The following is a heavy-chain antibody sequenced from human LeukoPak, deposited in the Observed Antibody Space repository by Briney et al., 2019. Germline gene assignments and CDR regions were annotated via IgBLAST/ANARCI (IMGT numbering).Heavy chain of an antibody. CDR3: ARRAGGYSHPYDY. CDR1: GFSFSNSY. V-gene: IGHV3-11*01. CDR2: ISGSGSDI. D-gene: IGHD4-23*01. J-gene: IGHJ4*02. Sequence: PGGSLRLSCVVSGFSFSNSYMTWIRQTPGKGLESLAYISGSGSDIYYADSVKGRFTISRDNSKNTLYLQMNSLRAEDTAVYYCARRAGGYSHPYDYWGQGTLVTVSS.